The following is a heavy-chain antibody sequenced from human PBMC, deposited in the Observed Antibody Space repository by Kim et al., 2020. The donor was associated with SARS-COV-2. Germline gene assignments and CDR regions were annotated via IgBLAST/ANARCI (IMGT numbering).Heavy chain of an antibody. CDR2: IKQDGSEK. CDR3: ARDSPLEITIFGSDGMYV. Sequence: GGSLRLSCAASGFTFSSYWMSWVRQAPGKGLEWVANIKQDGSEKYYVDSVKGRFTISRDNAKNSLYLQMNSLRAEDTAVYYCARDSPLEITIFGSDGMYVWGQGTTVTVSS. CDR1: GFTFSSYW. J-gene: IGHJ6*02. V-gene: IGHV3-7*03. D-gene: IGHD3-3*01.